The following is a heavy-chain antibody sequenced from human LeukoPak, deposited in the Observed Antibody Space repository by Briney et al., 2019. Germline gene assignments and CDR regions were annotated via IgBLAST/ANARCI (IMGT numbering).Heavy chain of an antibody. D-gene: IGHD3-22*01. CDR2: ISADNGNT. V-gene: IGHV1-18*01. CDR3: ARDYYESSGYYEDCFDP. CDR1: GYTFTSYG. Sequence: ASVKVSCKASGYTFTSYGISWVRQAPGQGLEWMGWISADNGNTNYAQKLQGRVTMTTDTSTSTVYMELRSLRSDDTDVYYCARDYYESSGYYEDCFDPWGQGTLVTVSS. J-gene: IGHJ5*02.